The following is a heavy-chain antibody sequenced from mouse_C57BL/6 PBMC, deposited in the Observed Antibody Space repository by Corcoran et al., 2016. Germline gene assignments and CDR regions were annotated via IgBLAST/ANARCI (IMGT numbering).Heavy chain of an antibody. CDR2: IYPGSGNT. J-gene: IGHJ2*01. D-gene: IGHD1-1*02. CDR3: ARWGGHYFDY. V-gene: IGHV1-76*01. Sequence: QVQLKQSGAELVRPGASVKLSCKASGYSFTDYYINWVKQRPGQGLEWIARIYPGSGNTYYNEKFKDKATLTAEKSSSTAYMQLSSLTSEDSAVYFCARWGGHYFDYWGQGTTLTVSS. CDR1: GYSFTDYY.